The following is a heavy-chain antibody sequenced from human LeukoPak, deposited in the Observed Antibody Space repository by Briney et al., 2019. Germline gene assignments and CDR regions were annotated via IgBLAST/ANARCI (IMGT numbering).Heavy chain of an antibody. J-gene: IGHJ4*02. V-gene: IGHV3-23*01. CDR1: GFSFGTYC. D-gene: IGHD1-26*01. Sequence: GGSLRLSCAVSGFSFGTYCMSWVRQAPGKGLEWVSSITSSGGSTYYADSVKGRFTISRDNSKNTLYLQMNSLGAEDTAVYYCAKASGGSTGGDYWGQGTLVTVSS. CDR3: AKASGGSTGGDY. CDR2: ITSSGGST.